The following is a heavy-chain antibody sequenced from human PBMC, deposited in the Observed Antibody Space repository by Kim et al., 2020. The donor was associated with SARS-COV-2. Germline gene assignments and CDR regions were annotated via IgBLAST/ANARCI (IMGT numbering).Heavy chain of an antibody. CDR2: IYAGHT. CDR1: GITVSDNY. D-gene: IGHD2-21*02. V-gene: IGHV3-53*01. CDR3: ARDHGFRGLSFES. J-gene: IGHJ1*01. Sequence: GGSLRLSCAVSGITVSDNYMMWVRQAPGKGLEWVSIIYAGHTYYAASVQGRFTTSTDNAENRVFLQMPNVRAEDTAVYYCARDHGFRGLSFESWGHGTLV.